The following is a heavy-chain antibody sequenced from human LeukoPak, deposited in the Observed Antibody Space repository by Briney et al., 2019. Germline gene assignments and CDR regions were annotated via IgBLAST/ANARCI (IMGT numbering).Heavy chain of an antibody. Sequence: GASVKVSCKASGGTFSSYAVSWVRQAPGQGLEWMGRIIPIFGTANYAQKLQGRVTITTDESTSTAYMELSSLRSEDTAVYYCASYLVPPSEWSDRDWFDPWGQGTLVTVSS. V-gene: IGHV1-69*05. D-gene: IGHD3-3*01. CDR3: ASYLVPPSEWSDRDWFDP. CDR1: GGTFSSYA. J-gene: IGHJ5*02. CDR2: IIPIFGTA.